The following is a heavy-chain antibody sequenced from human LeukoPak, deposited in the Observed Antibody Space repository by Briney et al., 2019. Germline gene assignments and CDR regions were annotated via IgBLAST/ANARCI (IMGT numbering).Heavy chain of an antibody. CDR3: AKPNTGYCSGGSCKRAYYFDY. J-gene: IGHJ4*02. Sequence: GGSLRLSCAASGFTFSSYWMSWVRQAPGKGLEWVANIKQDGSEKYYVDSVKGRFTASRDNAKNSLYLQMNSLRAADTAVYYCAKPNTGYCSGGSCKRAYYFDYWGQGTLVTVSS. CDR2: IKQDGSEK. CDR1: GFTFSSYW. D-gene: IGHD2-15*01. V-gene: IGHV3-7*01.